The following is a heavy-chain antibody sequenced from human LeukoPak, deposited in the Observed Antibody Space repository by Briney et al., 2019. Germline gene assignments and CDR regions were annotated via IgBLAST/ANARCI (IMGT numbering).Heavy chain of an antibody. D-gene: IGHD3-16*01. J-gene: IGHJ4*02. CDR2: TYYRSQWLQ. CDR3: ARWTHATGGLGY. Sequence: SQTLSLTCDISGDSVSSDNVAWNWIRQSPSRGLEWLGRTYYRSQWLQQYGVSVKGRVTINPDTSKNQISLQLNSVTPDDTAIYYCARWTHATGGLGYWGQGTLVTVSS. CDR1: GDSVSSDNVA. V-gene: IGHV6-1*01.